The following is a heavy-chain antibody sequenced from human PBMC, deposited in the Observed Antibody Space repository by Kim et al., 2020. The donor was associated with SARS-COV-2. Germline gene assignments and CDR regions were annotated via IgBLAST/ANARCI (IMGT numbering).Heavy chain of an antibody. CDR3: ARVPPYIYSYGYIGGFDP. J-gene: IGHJ5*02. D-gene: IGHD5-18*01. CDR1: GYTFTGYY. CDR2: INPNSGGT. V-gene: IGHV1-2*06. Sequence: ASVKVSCKASGYTFTGYYMHWVRQAPGQGLEWMGRINPNSGGTNYAQKFQGRVTMTRDTSISTAYMELSRLRSDDTAVYYCARVPPYIYSYGYIGGFDPWGQGTLVTVSS.